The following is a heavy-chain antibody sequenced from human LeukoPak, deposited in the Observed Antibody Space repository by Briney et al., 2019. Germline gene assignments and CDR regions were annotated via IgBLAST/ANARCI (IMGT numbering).Heavy chain of an antibody. CDR1: GFTFSTNA. D-gene: IGHD6-19*01. Sequence: GGSLRLSCLTSGFTFSTNAMSWVRQAPGKGLEWISGISGSGASTYYADSVTGRFTISRDNSRNTLYLQMNSLRGDDTAVYYCAKDNRRHYTSGPNPDSLHWGQGALVTVSS. J-gene: IGHJ4*02. CDR3: AKDNRRHYTSGPNPDSLH. CDR2: ISGSGAST. V-gene: IGHV3-23*01.